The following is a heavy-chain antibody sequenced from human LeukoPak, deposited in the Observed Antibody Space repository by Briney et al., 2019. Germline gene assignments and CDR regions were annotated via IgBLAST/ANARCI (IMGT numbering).Heavy chain of an antibody. J-gene: IGHJ5*02. CDR2: IYYSGST. V-gene: IGHV4-39*01. CDR1: GGSISSSSYY. Sequence: PSETLSLTCTVSGGSISSSSYYWGWIRQPPGKGLEWIGSIYYSGSTYYNPSLKSRVTISVDTSKNQLSLKLSTVTAADTAVYYCARRPAVPAMVTSWGQGTLVTVSS. CDR3: ARRPAVPAMVTS. D-gene: IGHD5-18*01.